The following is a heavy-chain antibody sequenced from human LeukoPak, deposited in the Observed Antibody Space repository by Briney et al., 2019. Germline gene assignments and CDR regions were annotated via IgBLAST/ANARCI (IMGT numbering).Heavy chain of an antibody. CDR2: IYPGDSDT. V-gene: IGHV5-51*01. J-gene: IGHJ3*02. CDR1: GYSFTSYW. D-gene: IGHD3-22*01. CDR3: ARQVGRWGFYDSSGAGAFDI. Sequence: GESLKISCKGSGYSFTSYWIGWVRQMPGKGLEWMGIIYPGDSDTRYSPSFQGQVTISADKSISTAYLQWSSLKASDTAMYYYARQVGRWGFYDSSGAGAFDIWGQGTMVTVSS.